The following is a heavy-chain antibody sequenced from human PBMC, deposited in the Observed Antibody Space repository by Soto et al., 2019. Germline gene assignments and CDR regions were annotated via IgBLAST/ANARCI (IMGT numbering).Heavy chain of an antibody. Sequence: SETLSLTCTVSGGSISSSSYYWGWIRQPPGKGLEWIGSIYYSGSTYYNPSLKSRVTISVDTSKNQFSLKLSSVTAADTAVYYCASYYVLRFLGYFDYWGQGTLVTVS. CDR1: GGSISSSSYY. CDR2: IYYSGST. J-gene: IGHJ4*02. V-gene: IGHV4-39*01. CDR3: ASYYVLRFLGYFDY. D-gene: IGHD3-3*01.